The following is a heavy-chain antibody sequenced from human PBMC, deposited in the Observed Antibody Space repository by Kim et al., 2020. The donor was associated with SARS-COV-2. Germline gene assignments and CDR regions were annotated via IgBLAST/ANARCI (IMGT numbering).Heavy chain of an antibody. Sequence: ASVKVSCKASGYTFTSYAMHWVRQAPGQRLEWMGWINAGNGNTKYSQKFQGRVTITRDTSVSTAYMELSSLRSEDTAVYYCARVWDYYDSSGYSDYWGQGTLVTVSS. D-gene: IGHD3-22*01. CDR3: ARVWDYYDSSGYSDY. J-gene: IGHJ4*02. V-gene: IGHV1-3*01. CDR1: GYTFTSYA. CDR2: INAGNGNT.